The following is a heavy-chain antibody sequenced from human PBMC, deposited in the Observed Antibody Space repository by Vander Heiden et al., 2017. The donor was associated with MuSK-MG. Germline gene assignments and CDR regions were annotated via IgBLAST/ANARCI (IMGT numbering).Heavy chain of an antibody. V-gene: IGHV3-23*01. CDR2: ISGSGGST. Sequence: EVQLLESGGGLVQQGVSLRLSCAASGFTFSRYAMSWVRQAPGKGLEWVSGISGSGGSTYYADSVKGRFTISRDNSKNTLYLQMNSLRAEDTAIYYCAKTTVLTLSAFDIWGQGTMVTVSS. J-gene: IGHJ3*02. CDR1: GFTFSRYA. D-gene: IGHD4-17*01. CDR3: AKTTVLTLSAFDI.